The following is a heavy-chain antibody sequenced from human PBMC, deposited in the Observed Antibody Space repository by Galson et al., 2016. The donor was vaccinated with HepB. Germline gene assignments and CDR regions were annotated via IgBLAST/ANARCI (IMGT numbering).Heavy chain of an antibody. Sequence: SLRLSCAASGFTFSSDGMHWVRQAAGKGLEWVAGIWFDGSRKYYADSVKGRFTVSRDNSKHTLYLQINNLRAEDTAVYYCAGAGTTPREFAAFDIWGQGTMVTVSS. CDR3: AGAGTTPREFAAFDI. V-gene: IGHV3-33*01. CDR1: GFTFSSDG. CDR2: IWFDGSRK. D-gene: IGHD1-7*01. J-gene: IGHJ3*02.